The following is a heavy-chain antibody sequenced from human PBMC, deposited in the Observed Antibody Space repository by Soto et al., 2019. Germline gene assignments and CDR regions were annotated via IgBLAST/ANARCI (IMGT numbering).Heavy chain of an antibody. CDR1: GGSFSGYY. J-gene: IGHJ6*03. CDR2: INHSGST. V-gene: IGHV4-34*01. D-gene: IGHD4-4*01. Sequence: PSETLSLTCAVYGGSFSGYYWSWIRQPPGKGLEWIGEINHSGSTNYNPSLKSRVTISVDTSKNQFSLKLSSVTAADTAVYYCARYKSNYSPYYYYYMDGWGKGTTVTVSS. CDR3: ARYKSNYSPYYYYYMDG.